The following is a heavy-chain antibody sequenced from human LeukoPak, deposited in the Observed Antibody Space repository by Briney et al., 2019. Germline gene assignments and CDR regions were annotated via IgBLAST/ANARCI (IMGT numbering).Heavy chain of an antibody. Sequence: GGYLRLSCAASGFTFSSYEMNWVRQAPGKGLEWVSYISSSGSTIYYADSVKGRFTISRDNAKNSLYLQMNSLRAEDTAVYYCAAGYDYVWGSYRYTGLDYWGQGTLVTVSS. V-gene: IGHV3-48*03. D-gene: IGHD3-16*02. CDR1: GFTFSSYE. CDR3: AAGYDYVWGSYRYTGLDY. CDR2: ISSSGSTI. J-gene: IGHJ4*02.